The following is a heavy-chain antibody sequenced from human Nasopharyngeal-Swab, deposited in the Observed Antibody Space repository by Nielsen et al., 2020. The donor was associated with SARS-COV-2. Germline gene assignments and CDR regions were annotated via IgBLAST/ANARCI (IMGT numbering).Heavy chain of an antibody. CDR2: ISSSGSTI. D-gene: IGHD3-16*02. V-gene: IGHV3-11*04. Sequence: GESLKISCAASGFTFSDYYMSWIRQAPGKGLEWVSYISSSGSTIYYADSVKGRFTISRDNAKNSLYLQMNSLRAEDTAVYYCARGKITFGGIIAALDYWGQGTLVTVSS. J-gene: IGHJ4*02. CDR1: GFTFSDYY. CDR3: ARGKITFGGIIAALDY.